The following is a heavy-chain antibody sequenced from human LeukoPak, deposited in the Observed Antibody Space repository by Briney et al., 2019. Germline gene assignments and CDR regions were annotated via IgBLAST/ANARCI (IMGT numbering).Heavy chain of an antibody. J-gene: IGHJ6*02. CDR2: ISGSGGST. D-gene: IGHD3-22*01. V-gene: IGHV3-23*01. Sequence: GGSLRLSCAASGFTFSSYAMSWVRQAPGKGLEWVSAISGSGGSTYYADSVKGRFTISRDNAKNSLYLQMNSLRDEDTAVYYCAREVEYYYDSSGYNRMDVWGQGTTVTVSS. CDR1: GFTFSSYA. CDR3: AREVEYYYDSSGYNRMDV.